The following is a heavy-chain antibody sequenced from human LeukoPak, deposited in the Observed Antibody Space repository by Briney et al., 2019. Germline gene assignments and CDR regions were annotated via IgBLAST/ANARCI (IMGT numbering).Heavy chain of an antibody. Sequence: SETLSLTCTVSGGSISSYYWSWIRQPPGKGLEWIGYIYYRGSTNYNPPLKSRVTISIDTSKNQVSLKLSSVTAADTAVYYCARGKMDFDYWGQGTLVTVSP. CDR1: GGSISSYY. J-gene: IGHJ4*02. V-gene: IGHV4-59*01. D-gene: IGHD5-24*01. CDR2: IYYRGST. CDR3: ARGKMDFDY.